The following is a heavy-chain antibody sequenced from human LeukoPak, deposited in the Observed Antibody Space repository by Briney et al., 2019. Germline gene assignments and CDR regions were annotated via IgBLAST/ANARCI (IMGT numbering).Heavy chain of an antibody. D-gene: IGHD1-14*01. CDR3: ARSEEGYYYYGMEV. V-gene: IGHV4-30-4*01. CDR1: GGSITSGDYY. J-gene: IGHJ6*02. Sequence: SQILSLTCTVSGGSITSGDYYWSWIRQPPGKGLEWIGYIYYSGSAYYNPSLKSRVTISVDMSKNQFSLKLSSLTAADTGVYYCARSEEGYYYYGMEVWGQGTTVTVSS. CDR2: IYYSGSA.